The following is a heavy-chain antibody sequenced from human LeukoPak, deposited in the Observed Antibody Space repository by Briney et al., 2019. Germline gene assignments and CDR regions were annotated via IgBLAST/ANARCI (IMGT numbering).Heavy chain of an antibody. CDR2: INHSGST. CDR1: GFTFSKYE. J-gene: IGHJ4*02. D-gene: IGHD3-9*01. CDR3: ARRPALRYFDWLYDY. Sequence: PGGSLRLSCAASGFTFSKYEMNWVRQPPGKGLEWIGEINHSGSTNYNPSLKSRVTISVDTSKNQFSLKLSSVTAADTAVYYCARRPALRYFDWLYDYWGQGTLVTVSS. V-gene: IGHV4-34*01.